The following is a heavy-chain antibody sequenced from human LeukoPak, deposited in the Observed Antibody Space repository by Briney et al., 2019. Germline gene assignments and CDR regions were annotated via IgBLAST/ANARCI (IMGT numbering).Heavy chain of an antibody. CDR3: ARVSDSSGFPDY. V-gene: IGHV3-7*01. CDR2: IGPDGSDK. CDR1: GFTFSSYA. J-gene: IGHJ4*02. D-gene: IGHD6-25*01. Sequence: GGSLRLSCAASGFTFSSYAMSWVRQAPGKGLEWVANIGPDGSDKQYVDSMKGRFTISRDNAQNSVYLHMNSLTAEDTAVYYCARVSDSSGFPDYWGQGTLVTVSS.